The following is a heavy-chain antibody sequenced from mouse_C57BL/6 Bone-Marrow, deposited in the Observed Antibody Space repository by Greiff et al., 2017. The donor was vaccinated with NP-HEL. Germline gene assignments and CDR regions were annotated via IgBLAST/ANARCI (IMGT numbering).Heavy chain of an antibody. Sequence: EVQGVESGGGLVQPGGSLKLSCAASGFTFSDYYMYWVRQTPEKRLEWVAYISNGGGSTYYPDTVKGRFTIPRDNAKNTLYLQMSRLKSEDTAMYCCARRRDGSFAYWGQGTLVTVSA. CDR3: ARRRDGSFAY. J-gene: IGHJ3*01. D-gene: IGHD2-3*01. CDR1: GFTFSDYY. V-gene: IGHV5-12*01. CDR2: ISNGGGST.